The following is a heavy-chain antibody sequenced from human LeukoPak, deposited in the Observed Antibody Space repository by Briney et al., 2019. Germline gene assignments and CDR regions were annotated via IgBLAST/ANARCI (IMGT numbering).Heavy chain of an antibody. CDR2: IYYSGNT. CDR3: ATGRFLEPYNLDY. J-gene: IGHJ4*02. D-gene: IGHD3-3*01. Sequence: SETLSLTCTVSDGSISSYYWTWIRQPPGKGLEWIGNIYYSGNTNYNPSLKSRVTISVDTSKNQFSLKVSSVTAADTAVYYCATGRFLEPYNLDYWGQGTLVTVSS. CDR1: DGSISSYY. V-gene: IGHV4-59*03.